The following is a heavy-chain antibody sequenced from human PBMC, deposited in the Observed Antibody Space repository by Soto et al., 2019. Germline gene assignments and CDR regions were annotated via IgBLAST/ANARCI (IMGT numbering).Heavy chain of an antibody. CDR1: GYTFTSYY. J-gene: IGHJ6*02. Sequence: ASVKVSCKASGYTFTSYYMHWVRQAPGQGLEWMGIINPSGGSTSYAQKFQGRVTMTRDTSTSTVYMELSSLRSEDTAVYYCATTPTTDNVGNVPSGMDVWGQGTTVTVSS. D-gene: IGHD1-1*01. V-gene: IGHV1-46*01. CDR3: ATTPTTDNVGNVPSGMDV. CDR2: INPSGGST.